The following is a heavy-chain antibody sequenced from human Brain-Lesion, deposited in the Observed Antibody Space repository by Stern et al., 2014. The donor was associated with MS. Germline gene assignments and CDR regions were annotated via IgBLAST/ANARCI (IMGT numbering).Heavy chain of an antibody. V-gene: IGHV1-24*01. Sequence: QVQLVESGAEVKKPGASVKVSCKVSGYTLAELSMHWVRQAPRKGLEWMGGFDTEDGETIYAQKFRGRVTMTEDTSTDTAYMELSSLRSEDTAVYYCATLSPGAGGNYYRHFDYWGQGTLVTVSS. CDR3: ATLSPGAGGNYYRHFDY. J-gene: IGHJ4*02. CDR1: GYTLAELS. CDR2: FDTEDGET. D-gene: IGHD1-26*01.